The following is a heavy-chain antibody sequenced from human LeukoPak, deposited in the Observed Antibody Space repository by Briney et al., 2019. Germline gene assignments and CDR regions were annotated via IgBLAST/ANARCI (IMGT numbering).Heavy chain of an antibody. V-gene: IGHV1-2*02. CDR2: INPNSGGT. CDR1: GYTFTVYY. J-gene: IGHJ6*03. CDR3: AREGYDYVWGSYRNYYMDV. Sequence: ASVKVSCKASGYTFTVYYMHWVRQAPGQGLEWMGWINPNSGGTNYAQKFQGRVTMTRDTSISTAYMELSRLRSDDTAVYYCAREGYDYVWGSYRNYYMDVWGKGTTVTVSS. D-gene: IGHD3-16*02.